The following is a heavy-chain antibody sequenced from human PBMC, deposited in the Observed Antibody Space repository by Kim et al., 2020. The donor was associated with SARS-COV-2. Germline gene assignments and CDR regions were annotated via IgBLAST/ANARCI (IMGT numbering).Heavy chain of an antibody. CDR3: AKDSVLRLIATDAFDI. Sequence: GGSLRLSCAASGFTFDDYAMHWVRQAPGKGLEWVSGISWNSGSIGYADSVKGRFTISRDNAKNSLYLQMNSLRAEDTALYYCAKDSVLRLIATDAFDIWG. CDR1: GFTFDDYA. V-gene: IGHV3-9*01. CDR2: ISWNSGSI. J-gene: IGHJ3*02. D-gene: IGHD2-21*01.